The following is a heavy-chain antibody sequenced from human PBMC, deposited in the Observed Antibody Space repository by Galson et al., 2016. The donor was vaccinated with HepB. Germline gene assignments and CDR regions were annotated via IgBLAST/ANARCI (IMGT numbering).Heavy chain of an antibody. Sequence: PALVKPTQTLTLTCTFSGFSLTSSGEGVGWIRQPPGKALEWLSLIYWDGDKRYSPSLKSRLTITADTSKNQVVLTMTNMDPVDTATYYCAHRRRTVVVGHPFDSWCQGILVTVSS. CDR1: GFSLTSSGEG. J-gene: IGHJ4*02. V-gene: IGHV2-5*02. CDR3: AHRRRTVVVGHPFDS. D-gene: IGHD2-21*01. CDR2: IYWDGDK.